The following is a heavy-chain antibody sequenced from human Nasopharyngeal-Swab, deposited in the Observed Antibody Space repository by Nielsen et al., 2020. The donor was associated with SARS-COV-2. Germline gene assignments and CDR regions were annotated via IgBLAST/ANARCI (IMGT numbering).Heavy chain of an antibody. CDR2: IKQDGSEK. CDR1: GFTFSSYW. Sequence: GESLKISCAASGFTFSSYWMSWVRQAPGKGLEWVANIKQDGSEKYYVDSVKGRFTISRDNAKNSLYLQMNSLRADDTALYYCARQHFYFQNNYHFYMDVWGRGTTVTVSS. CDR3: ARQHFYFQNNYHFYMDV. D-gene: IGHD2/OR15-2a*01. J-gene: IGHJ6*03. V-gene: IGHV3-7*01.